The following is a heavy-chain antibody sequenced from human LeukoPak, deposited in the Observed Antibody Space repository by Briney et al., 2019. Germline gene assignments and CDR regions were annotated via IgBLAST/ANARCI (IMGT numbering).Heavy chain of an antibody. J-gene: IGHJ6*02. D-gene: IGHD6-19*01. CDR2: IKGDGSNT. CDR1: GFSFTGYW. V-gene: IGHV3-74*01. Sequence: GGSLRLSCAASGFSFTGYWMHWVRQGPGKGLVWVSRIKGDGSNTNYADSVKGRFTISRDNSKNTLYLQMNSLRAEDTAVYYCARGMAVAETYYYYYGMDVWGQGTTVTVSS. CDR3: ARGMAVAETYYYYYGMDV.